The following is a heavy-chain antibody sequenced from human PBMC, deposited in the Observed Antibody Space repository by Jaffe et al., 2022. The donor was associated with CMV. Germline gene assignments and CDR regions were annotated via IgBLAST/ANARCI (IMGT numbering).Heavy chain of an antibody. V-gene: IGHV2-70*01. CDR1: GFSLSTSGMC. Sequence: QVTLRESGPALVKPTQTLTLTCTYSGFSLSTSGMCVSWIRQSPGKALEWLALIDWDGDYYYRASLRTRLSISKDTSKSQVVLTMTNMDPVDTATYYCARNFYDSSSRSYSGGDYWGQGTLVTVSS. J-gene: IGHJ4*02. CDR2: IDWDGDY. CDR3: ARNFYDSSSRSYSGGDY. D-gene: IGHD3-22*01.